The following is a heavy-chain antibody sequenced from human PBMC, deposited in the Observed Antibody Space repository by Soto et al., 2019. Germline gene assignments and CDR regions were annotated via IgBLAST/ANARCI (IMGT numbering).Heavy chain of an antibody. CDR2: ISDNGGST. V-gene: IGHV3-23*01. D-gene: IGHD5-18*01. J-gene: IGHJ4*02. Sequence: GGSLRLSCAASGFTFSSYSMSWVRQAPGKGLEWFSGISDNGGSTYHADSVKGRFTTSRDNSKNTLYLQMNSLRVEDTAVYYCARRRDSSGPFDYWGQGTLVTVSS. CDR3: ARRRDSSGPFDY. CDR1: GFTFSSYS.